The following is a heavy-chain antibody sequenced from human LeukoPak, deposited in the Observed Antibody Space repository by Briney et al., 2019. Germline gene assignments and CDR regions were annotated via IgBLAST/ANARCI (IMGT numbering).Heavy chain of an antibody. CDR1: GGSITFGSFY. CDR3: ARARVIPASFDD. D-gene: IGHD3-16*02. Sequence: SQTLSLTCTVSGGSITFGSFYRTWIRQPAGKGLEWIGRIYTSGRTFYNPSLKSRVTISMDTSMNQSSLRLNSVTAADTAVYYCARARVIPASFDDWGQGALVTVSS. CDR2: IYTSGRT. V-gene: IGHV4-61*02. J-gene: IGHJ4*02.